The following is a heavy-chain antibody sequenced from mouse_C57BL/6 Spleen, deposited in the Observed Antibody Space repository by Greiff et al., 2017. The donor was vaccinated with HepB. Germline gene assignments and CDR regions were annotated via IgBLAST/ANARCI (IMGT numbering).Heavy chain of an antibody. D-gene: IGHD2-5*01. CDR1: GFTFSDYY. Sequence: EVQLVESEGGLVQPGSSMKLSCTASGFTFSDYYMAWVRQVPEKGLEWVANINYDGSSTYYLDSLKSRFIISRDNAKNILYLQMSSLKSEDTATYYCARAQDYSNYLMDYWGQGTSVTVSS. V-gene: IGHV5-16*01. J-gene: IGHJ4*01. CDR2: INYDGSST. CDR3: ARAQDYSNYLMDY.